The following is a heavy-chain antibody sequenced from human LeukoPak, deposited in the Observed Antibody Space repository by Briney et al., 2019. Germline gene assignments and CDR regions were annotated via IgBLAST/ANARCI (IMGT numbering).Heavy chain of an antibody. D-gene: IGHD6-19*01. Sequence: SETLSLTCTVSGGSISSYYWSWIRQPPGKGPEWIGYIYYSGSTNYNPSLKSRVTISVDTSKNQFSLKLSSVTAADTAVYYCARGPNSSGFEYWGQGTLVTVSS. J-gene: IGHJ4*02. V-gene: IGHV4-59*01. CDR2: IYYSGST. CDR1: GGSISSYY. CDR3: ARGPNSSGFEY.